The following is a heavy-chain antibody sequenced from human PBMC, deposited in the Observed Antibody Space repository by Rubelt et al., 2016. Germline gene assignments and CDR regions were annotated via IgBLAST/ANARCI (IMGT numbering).Heavy chain of an antibody. CDR3: ATGGDFGVVIPNWFDP. Sequence: QVQLVQSGAEVKKPGSSVKVSCKASGGTFSSYAISWVRPAPGQGLEWMGGIIPIFGTAKYAQKLQGRVTISPEESTSTAYMELRRLRSEETAVYYCATGGDFGVVIPNWFDPWGQGTLVTVSS. D-gene: IGHD3-3*01. J-gene: IGHJ5*02. CDR2: IIPIFGTA. CDR1: GGTFSSYA. V-gene: IGHV1-69*01.